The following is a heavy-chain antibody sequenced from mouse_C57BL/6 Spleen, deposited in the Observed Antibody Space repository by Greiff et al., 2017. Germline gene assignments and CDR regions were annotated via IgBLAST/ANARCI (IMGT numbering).Heavy chain of an antibody. V-gene: IGHV1-59*01. D-gene: IGHD2-3*01. CDR1: GYTFTSYW. Sequence: QVQLQQSGAELVRPGTSVKLSCKASGYTFTSYWMHWVKQRPGQGLEWIGVIDPSDSYTNYNQKFKGKATLTVDTSSSTAYMQLSSLTSEDSAVYYCARDGDGYQFAYWGQGTLVTVSA. CDR3: ARDGDGYQFAY. J-gene: IGHJ3*01. CDR2: IDPSDSYT.